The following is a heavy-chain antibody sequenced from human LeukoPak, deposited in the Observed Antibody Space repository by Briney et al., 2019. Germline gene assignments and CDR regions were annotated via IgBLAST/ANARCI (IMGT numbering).Heavy chain of an antibody. CDR2: IYSGGST. D-gene: IGHD4-17*01. J-gene: IGHJ4*02. Sequence: GGSLRLSCAASGFTVSSNYMSWVRQAPGKGLEWVSVIYSGGSTYYADSLKGRFTISRDNSKNTLYLQMNSLRAEDTAVYYCAATTVTTRGFDYWGQGTLVTVSS. V-gene: IGHV3-66*01. CDR1: GFTVSSNY. CDR3: AATTVTTRGFDY.